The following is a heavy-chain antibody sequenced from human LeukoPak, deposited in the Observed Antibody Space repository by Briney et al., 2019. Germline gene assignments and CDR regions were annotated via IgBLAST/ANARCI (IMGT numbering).Heavy chain of an antibody. J-gene: IGHJ4*02. Sequence: GGSLRLSCTASGFTFSSYWMSWVRQAPGKGLEWVANINQDGREKHSVDSVKGRFTVSRDNSKNTLYLQMNSLRVEDTAVYYCAKSRIGAAARDIDYWGQGSLVTVSS. CDR1: GFTFSSYW. CDR3: AKSRIGAAARDIDY. V-gene: IGHV3-7*05. CDR2: INQDGREK. D-gene: IGHD6-13*01.